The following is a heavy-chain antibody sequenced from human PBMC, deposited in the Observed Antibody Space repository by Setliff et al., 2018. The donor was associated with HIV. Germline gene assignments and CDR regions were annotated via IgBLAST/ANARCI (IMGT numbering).Heavy chain of an antibody. D-gene: IGHD5-18*01. CDR2: INRSGGT. Sequence: SETLSLTCAVYGGSFSAYYWSWIRQTPGKGLEWIGEINRSGGTNYNPSLKSRVTMSVDTSKNQFSLKLSSVTAADTAVFYCARGGYSYGFGRHRAYFQYWGQGTQVTVSS. CDR3: ARGGYSYGFGRHRAYFQY. V-gene: IGHV4-34*01. CDR1: GGSFSAYY. J-gene: IGHJ1*01.